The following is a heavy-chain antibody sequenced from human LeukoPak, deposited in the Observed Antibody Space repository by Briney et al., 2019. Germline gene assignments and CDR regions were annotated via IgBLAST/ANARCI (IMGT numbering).Heavy chain of an antibody. CDR3: ARALEMATIEYAFDI. Sequence: PGGSLRLSCAASGFTVSSNYMSWVRQAPGKGLEWVSVIYSGGRTYYADSVKGRFTISRHNSKNTLYLRLNSLRAEDTAVYYCARALEMATIEYAFDIWGQGTMVTVSS. CDR2: IYSGGRT. D-gene: IGHD5-24*01. J-gene: IGHJ3*02. CDR1: GFTVSSNY. V-gene: IGHV3-53*04.